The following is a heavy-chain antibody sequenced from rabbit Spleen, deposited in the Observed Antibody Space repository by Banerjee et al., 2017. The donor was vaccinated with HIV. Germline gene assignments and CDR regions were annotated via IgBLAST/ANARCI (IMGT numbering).Heavy chain of an antibody. J-gene: IGHJ4*01. V-gene: IGHV1S45*01. CDR3: ARGYSGSYFAL. CDR2: IEPIFGRT. D-gene: IGHD5-1*01. Sequence: QEQLKESGGGLVQPGGSLKLSCKASGFDFSSYYMSWVRQAPGKGLEWIGYIEPIFGRTYYASWVNGRFTISKTSSTTLTLQMTSLTAADTATYFCARGYSGSYFALWGPGTLVTVS. CDR1: GFDFSSYYM.